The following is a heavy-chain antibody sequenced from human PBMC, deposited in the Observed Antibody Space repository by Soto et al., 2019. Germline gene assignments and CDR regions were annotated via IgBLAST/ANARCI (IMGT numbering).Heavy chain of an antibody. D-gene: IGHD2-2*02. Sequence: ESGGGVVQPGRSLRLSCAASGFTFSSYGMHWVRQAPGKGLEWVAVISYDGSNKYYADSVKGRFTISRDNSKNTLYLQMNSLRAEDTAVYYCAKVSLGYCSSTSCYIDYWGQGTLVTVSS. CDR2: ISYDGSNK. J-gene: IGHJ4*02. CDR1: GFTFSSYG. V-gene: IGHV3-30*18. CDR3: AKVSLGYCSSTSCYIDY.